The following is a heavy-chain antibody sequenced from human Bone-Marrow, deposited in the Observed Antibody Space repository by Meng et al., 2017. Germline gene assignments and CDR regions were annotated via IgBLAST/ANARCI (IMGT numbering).Heavy chain of an antibody. CDR2: IETKSEGGTA. CDR3: ATGAAAADH. CDR1: GVSFTDAW. D-gene: IGHD6-13*01. Sequence: GESLKISCVASGVSFTDAWMSWVRQAPGKGLEWVGRIETKSEGGTADYAAHVKGRFSISRDNSKNTLYLQMNTLISEDTGAYFCATGAAAADHWGQGTLVTVSS. V-gene: IGHV3-15*04. J-gene: IGHJ4*02.